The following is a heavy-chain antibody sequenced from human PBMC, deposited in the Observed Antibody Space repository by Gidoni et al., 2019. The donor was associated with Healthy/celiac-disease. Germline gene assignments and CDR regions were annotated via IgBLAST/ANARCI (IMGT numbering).Heavy chain of an antibody. CDR2: ISWNSGSI. D-gene: IGHD5-12*01. CDR3: AKAPGLGMATMTH. CDR1: GFTLDDYA. J-gene: IGHJ4*02. V-gene: IGHV3-9*01. Sequence: EVQLVESGGGVVQPGRSLRLSCAASGFTLDDYAMPWVRQAPGKVLEWVSGISWNSGSIGYADSVKGRFTISRDNAKNSLYLQMHSLRAEDTALYYCAKAPGLGMATMTHWGQGTLVTVSS.